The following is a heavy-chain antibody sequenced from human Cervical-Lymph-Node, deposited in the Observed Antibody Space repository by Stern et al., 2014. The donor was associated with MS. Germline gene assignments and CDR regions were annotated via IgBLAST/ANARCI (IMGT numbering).Heavy chain of an antibody. Sequence: VQLQESGAEVKKPGESLKISCKLSGYSFTIYYIAWVRQMPGKGLEWMGVIYPYDSDTTYRPSFQVQVTISADKSITTAYLQWSSLRASDTAMYYCARHVQGFDYWGQGTLVTVSS. CDR2: IYPYDSDT. CDR1: GYSFTIYY. J-gene: IGHJ4*02. CDR3: ARHVQGFDY. V-gene: IGHV5-51*01.